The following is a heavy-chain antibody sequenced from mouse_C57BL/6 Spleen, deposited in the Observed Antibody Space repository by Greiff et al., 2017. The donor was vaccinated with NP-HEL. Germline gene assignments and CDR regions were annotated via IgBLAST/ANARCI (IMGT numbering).Heavy chain of an antibody. V-gene: IGHV1-15*01. J-gene: IGHJ3*01. Sequence: VQLQQSGAELVRPGASVTLSCKASGYTFTDYEMHWVKQTPVHGLEWIGAIDPETGGTAYNQKFKGKAILTADKSSRTAYMELRSLTSEDSAVYYCTRSTGSAWFAYWGQGTLVTVSA. D-gene: IGHD4-1*01. CDR3: TRSTGSAWFAY. CDR1: GYTFTDYE. CDR2: IDPETGGT.